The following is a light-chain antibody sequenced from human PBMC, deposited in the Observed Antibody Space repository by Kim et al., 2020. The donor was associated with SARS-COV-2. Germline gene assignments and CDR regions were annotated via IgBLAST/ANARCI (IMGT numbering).Light chain of an antibody. Sequence: SGSPAPIARITCSGKILAKKYARWFQQKPGQAPVLVIYKDYERPSGIPERFSGSSSGTTVTLTISGAQVEDEADYYCFSAADNNWVFGGGTQLTVL. CDR2: KDY. V-gene: IGLV3-27*01. CDR1: ILAKKY. J-gene: IGLJ3*02. CDR3: FSAADNNWV.